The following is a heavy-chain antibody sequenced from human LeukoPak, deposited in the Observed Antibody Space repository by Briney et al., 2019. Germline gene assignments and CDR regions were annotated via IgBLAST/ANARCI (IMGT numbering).Heavy chain of an antibody. CDR2: ISSSGSYT. V-gene: IGHV3-11*06. CDR3: ARDRPDYYDSSGIRPLDY. Sequence: PGGSLRLSCAASGFTFSDYYMSWIRQAPGKGLEWVSYISSSGSYTNYADSVKGRFTISRDNAKNTLYLQMNSLRAEDTAVYYCARDRPDYYDSSGIRPLDYWGQGTLVTVSS. CDR1: GFTFSDYY. D-gene: IGHD3-22*01. J-gene: IGHJ4*02.